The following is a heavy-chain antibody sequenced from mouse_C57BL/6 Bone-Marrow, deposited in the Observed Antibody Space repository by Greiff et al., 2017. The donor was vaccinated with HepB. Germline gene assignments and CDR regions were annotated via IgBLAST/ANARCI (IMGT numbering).Heavy chain of an antibody. CDR2: INPSTGGT. CDR1: GYSFTGYY. CDR3: ARTDGRSYDY. D-gene: IGHD1-1*01. J-gene: IGHJ2*01. V-gene: IGHV1-42*01. Sequence: VQLQQSGPELVKPGASVKISCKASGYSFTGYYMNWVKQSPEKSLEWIGEINPSTGGTTYNQKFKAKATLTVDKSASTAYMQLKSLTSEDSAVYYCARTDGRSYDYWGQGTTLTVSS.